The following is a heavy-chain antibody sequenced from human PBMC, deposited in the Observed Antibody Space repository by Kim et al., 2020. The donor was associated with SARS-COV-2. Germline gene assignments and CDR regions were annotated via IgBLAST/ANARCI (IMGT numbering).Heavy chain of an antibody. J-gene: IGHJ4*02. V-gene: IGHV3-23*01. CDR2: ISGSGGST. Sequence: GGSLRLSCAASGFTFSSYAMSWVRQAPGKGLEWVSAISGSGGSTYYADSVKGRFTISRDNSKNTLYLQMNSMRAEDTAVYYCAKTLLTGYNVPTFDYWGQGTLVTVSS. D-gene: IGHD3-9*01. CDR3: AKTLLTGYNVPTFDY. CDR1: GFTFSSYA.